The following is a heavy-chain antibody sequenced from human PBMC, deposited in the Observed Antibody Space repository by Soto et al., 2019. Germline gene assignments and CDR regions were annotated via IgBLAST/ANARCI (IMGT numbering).Heavy chain of an antibody. CDR1: GVSISSGGFY. CDR3: ARDRRVLDSRGGYYYYTLDV. J-gene: IGHJ6*02. D-gene: IGHD3-3*01. CDR2: IYYSGSA. Sequence: PSETMSLTGTVSGVSISSGGFYLSWIRQHPGKGLEWSGYIYYSGSAYYNPSLEGRVTISLDTSKTHLSLKLTSATAADTAVYYCARDRRVLDSRGGYYYYTLDVWGQGTSVTVSS. V-gene: IGHV4-31*02.